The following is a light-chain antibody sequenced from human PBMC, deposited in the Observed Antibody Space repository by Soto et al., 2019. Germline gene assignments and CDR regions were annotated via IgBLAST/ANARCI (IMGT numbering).Light chain of an antibody. J-gene: IGLJ2*01. CDR1: SSNIGAGYD. CDR2: GNS. V-gene: IGLV1-40*01. Sequence: QSVLTQPPSVSGAPGQRVTISCTGSSSNIGAGYDVHWYQQLPGTAPKLLISGNSNRPSGVPGRFSGSKSGTSASLAISGLQAEDEADYYCQSYDSSLRMVFGGGTQLTVL. CDR3: QSYDSSLRMV.